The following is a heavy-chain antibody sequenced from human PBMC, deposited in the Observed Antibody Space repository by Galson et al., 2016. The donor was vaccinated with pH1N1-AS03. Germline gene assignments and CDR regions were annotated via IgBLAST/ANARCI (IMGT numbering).Heavy chain of an antibody. CDR2: IWHDGNTR. J-gene: IGHJ4*02. CDR1: GFTFSSYA. CDR3: AIESLYGGYYFDY. D-gene: IGHD2-8*01. V-gene: IGHV3-33*01. Sequence: LRLSCAASGFTFSSYAIHWVRQAPGKGLDWVAVIWHDGNTRYYADSVKGRFIISRDNSKSTVSLQMNSLRAEDTAVYFCAIESLYGGYYFDYWGQGALVTVSS.